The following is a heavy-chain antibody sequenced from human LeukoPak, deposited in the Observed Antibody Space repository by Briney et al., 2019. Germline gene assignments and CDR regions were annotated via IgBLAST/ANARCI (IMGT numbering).Heavy chain of an antibody. D-gene: IGHD2-21*01. CDR3: ARGDIPLDY. V-gene: IGHV6-1*01. J-gene: IGHJ4*02. Sequence: SQTLSLTCAISGDSVSSNTVAWNWIRQSLSRGLEWLGRTYYKSKWYNNYAISVKSRITISPDTSKNQFSLQLNSVTPEDTAVYYCARGDIPLDYWGQGTLVTVSS. CDR2: TYYKSKWYN. CDR1: GDSVSSNTVA.